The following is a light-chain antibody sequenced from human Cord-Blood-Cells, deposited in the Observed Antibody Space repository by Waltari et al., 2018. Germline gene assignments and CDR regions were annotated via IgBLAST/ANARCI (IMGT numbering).Light chain of an antibody. CDR2: DAS. Sequence: EIVLTQSPATLSSSPGERATLSCRASQSVSSYLAWYQQKPGQAPRLLIYDASNRATGIPARFSGSGSGTDFTLTISSLEPEDFAVYYCQQERTFGQGTKLEIK. CDR1: QSVSSY. CDR3: QQERT. V-gene: IGKV3-11*01. J-gene: IGKJ2*01.